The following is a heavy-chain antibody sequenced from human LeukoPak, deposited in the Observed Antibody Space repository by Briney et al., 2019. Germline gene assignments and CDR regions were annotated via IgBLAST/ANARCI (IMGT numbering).Heavy chain of an antibody. CDR2: IKQDGSEK. V-gene: IGHV3-7*05. CDR3: ARGESPAARPGYFEY. J-gene: IGHJ4*02. Sequence: PGGSLRLSCAASGFTFSSYWMSWVRQAPGKGLEWVANIKQDGSEKYYVDSVKGRFTISRDNAKNSLYLQMNSLRAEDTAVYYCARGESPAARPGYFEYWGQGTLVTVSS. D-gene: IGHD6-6*01. CDR1: GFTFSSYW.